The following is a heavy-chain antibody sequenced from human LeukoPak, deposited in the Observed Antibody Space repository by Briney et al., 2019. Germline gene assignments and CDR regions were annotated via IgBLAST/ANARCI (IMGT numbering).Heavy chain of an antibody. D-gene: IGHD1-26*01. V-gene: IGHV1-2*02. CDR2: INPNSGAT. J-gene: IGHJ4*02. Sequence: ASVMVSCKASGYSFTDYFMHWVRQAPEQGLEWMGWINPNSGATNYAQKFKGRVIMPRDTAITTAPWELSVLTSGARPVFYLVSVGSRERELVFDNGGQGTLVTVPS. CDR1: GYSFTDYF. CDR3: VSVGSRERELVFDN.